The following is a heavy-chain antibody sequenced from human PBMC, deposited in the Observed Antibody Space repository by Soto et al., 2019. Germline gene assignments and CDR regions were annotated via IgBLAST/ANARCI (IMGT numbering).Heavy chain of an antibody. Sequence: SETLSLTCSVYGGSFSGYYWSWIRQPPGKGLEWIGEINHSGSTNYNPSLKSRVTISVDTSKNQFSLKLSSVTAADTAVYYCARGTYYYGSGSYSHPFRYYYYGMDVWGQGTTVTVSS. V-gene: IGHV4-34*01. D-gene: IGHD3-10*01. CDR1: GGSFSGYY. CDR2: INHSGST. CDR3: ARGTYYYGSGSYSHPFRYYYYGMDV. J-gene: IGHJ6*02.